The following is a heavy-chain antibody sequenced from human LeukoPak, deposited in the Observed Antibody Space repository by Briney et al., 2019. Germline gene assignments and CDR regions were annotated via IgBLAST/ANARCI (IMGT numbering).Heavy chain of an antibody. J-gene: IGHJ4*02. D-gene: IGHD6-19*01. CDR1: GYTFTGYY. Sequence: GASVKVSCKASGYTFTGYYIHWVRQAPGQGLEWMGWINPNSGGTNYAQKFQGRVTMTRDTSISTAYMELSRLRSDDTAVYYCARDRIAVAGTLGYWGQGTLVTVSS. CDR2: INPNSGGT. V-gene: IGHV1-2*02. CDR3: ARDRIAVAGTLGY.